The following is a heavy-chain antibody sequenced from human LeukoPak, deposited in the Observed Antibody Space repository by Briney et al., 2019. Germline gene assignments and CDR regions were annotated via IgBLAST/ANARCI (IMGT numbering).Heavy chain of an antibody. Sequence: GASVKVSCKASGYTFTSYGISWVRQAPGQGLEWMGWISAYNGNTNYAQKLQGRVTMTTDTSTSTAYMELRSLRSDDTAVYYCARLAAPYSSSWPHAFDIWGQGTMVTVSS. CDR3: ARLAAPYSSSWPHAFDI. CDR2: ISAYNGNT. CDR1: GYTFTSYG. V-gene: IGHV1-18*01. D-gene: IGHD6-13*01. J-gene: IGHJ3*02.